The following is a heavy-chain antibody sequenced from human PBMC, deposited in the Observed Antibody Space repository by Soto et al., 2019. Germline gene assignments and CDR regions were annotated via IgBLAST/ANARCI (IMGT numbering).Heavy chain of an antibody. Sequence: SETLSLTCTVSGDSISSRHYWSWIRQPPGKGLEWIGYIYYSGSTNYNPSLKSRVTISVDTSKNQFSLKLTSVTAADTAVYYCARFPYYYGSGSYYLHLDWGQGTLVTVSS. CDR1: GDSISSRHY. CDR3: ARFPYYYGSGSYYLHLD. V-gene: IGHV4-59*11. CDR2: IYYSGST. D-gene: IGHD3-10*01. J-gene: IGHJ4*02.